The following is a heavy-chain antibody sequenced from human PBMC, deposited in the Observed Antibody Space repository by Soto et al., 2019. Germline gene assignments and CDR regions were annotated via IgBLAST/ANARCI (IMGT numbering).Heavy chain of an antibody. CDR1: GFTFSGSA. J-gene: IGHJ6*03. D-gene: IGHD3-10*01. CDR3: TRSPMVRGVTGYYYYMDV. V-gene: IGHV3-73*01. CDR2: IRSKANSYAT. Sequence: PGGSLRLSCAASGFTFSGSAMHWVRQASGKGLEWVGRIRSKANSYATAYAASVKGRFTISRDDSKNTAYLQMNSLKTEDTAVYYCTRSPMVRGVTGYYYYMDVWGKGTTVTVSS.